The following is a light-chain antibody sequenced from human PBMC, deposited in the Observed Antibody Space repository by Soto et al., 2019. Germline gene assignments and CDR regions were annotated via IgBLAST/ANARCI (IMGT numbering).Light chain of an antibody. J-gene: IGLJ3*02. CDR1: SSNIGACYD. V-gene: IGLV1-40*01. Sequence: QSVLTQPPSVSGAPGQRVTISCTGSSSNIGACYDVHWYQQLPGTAPKLLIYGNSNRPSGVPDRFSGSKSGTSASLAITGLPDEDEADYYCQSYDSSLSGWVFGGGTKLTVL. CDR3: QSYDSSLSGWV. CDR2: GNS.